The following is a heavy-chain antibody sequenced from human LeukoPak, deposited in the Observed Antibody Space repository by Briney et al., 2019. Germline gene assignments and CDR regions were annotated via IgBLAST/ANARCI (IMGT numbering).Heavy chain of an antibody. CDR1: GFTFSSYA. CDR2: IGAGGTFT. Sequence: GGSLRLSCTASGFTFSSYAMNWVRQAPGKGLEWVSGIGAGGTFTYYADSVKGRFTISRDNSRNTLYLQMNSLRAEDTAVYYCARAQQWLVLDYWGQGTLVTVSS. V-gene: IGHV3-23*01. J-gene: IGHJ4*02. D-gene: IGHD6-19*01. CDR3: ARAQQWLVLDY.